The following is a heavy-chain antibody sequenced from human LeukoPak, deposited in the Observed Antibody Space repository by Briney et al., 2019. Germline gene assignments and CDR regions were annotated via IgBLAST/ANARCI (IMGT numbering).Heavy chain of an antibody. Sequence: SETLSLTCTVSGGSISSYYWSWIRQPAGKGLEWIGRIYTSGSTNYNPSLKSRVTMSVDTSKNQFSLKLSSVTAADTAVYYCARARCSSTSCYTGEWFDPWGQGTLVTVSS. J-gene: IGHJ5*02. D-gene: IGHD2-2*02. V-gene: IGHV4-4*07. CDR2: IYTSGST. CDR3: ARARCSSTSCYTGEWFDP. CDR1: GGSISSYY.